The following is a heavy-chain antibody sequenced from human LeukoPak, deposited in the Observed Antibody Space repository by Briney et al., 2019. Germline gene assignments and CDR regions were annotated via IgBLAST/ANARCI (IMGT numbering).Heavy chain of an antibody. Sequence: GGSLRLSCAASGFSSYDSAMHWVRQAPGKGLEWVSLISGDGGSTYYADSVKGRFTISRDNSKDSLYLQMNSLRTEDTALYYCAKDTGITPSGISGFFDFWGQGTLVTVSS. CDR3: AKDTGITPSGISGFFDF. V-gene: IGHV3-43*02. J-gene: IGHJ4*02. D-gene: IGHD6-13*01. CDR2: ISGDGGST. CDR1: GFSSYDSA.